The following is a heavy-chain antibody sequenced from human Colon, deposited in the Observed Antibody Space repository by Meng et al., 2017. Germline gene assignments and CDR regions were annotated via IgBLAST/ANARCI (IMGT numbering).Heavy chain of an antibody. Sequence: QVQVQESGQGLVRPSENLSLTCTVSGGSVSSGSNYWSWIRQPPGKGLEWIGYIDYSRSINYYPSLKSRVTMSVDTSKNQFSLNLSSVTAADTAVYYCAGGPWELDYWGQGTLVTVSS. CDR1: GGSVSSGSNY. CDR3: AGGPWELDY. V-gene: IGHV4-61*01. J-gene: IGHJ4*02. D-gene: IGHD1-26*01. CDR2: IDYSRSI.